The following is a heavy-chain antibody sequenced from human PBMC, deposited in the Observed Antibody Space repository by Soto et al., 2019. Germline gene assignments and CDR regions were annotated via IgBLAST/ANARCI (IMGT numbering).Heavy chain of an antibody. Sequence: EVQLVESGGGLVQPGGSLRLSCAASGFTFSSYSMNWVRQAPGKGLEWVSYISSSSSTIYYADSVKGRFTISRDKAKNLLHQQKNIPRAEDTAVYYCASLAREAYPDYYYYYLDVWGKGTTVTFSS. CDR1: GFTFSSYS. CDR3: ASLAREAYPDYYYYYLDV. V-gene: IGHV3-48*01. D-gene: IGHD1-26*01. CDR2: ISSSSSTI. J-gene: IGHJ6*03.